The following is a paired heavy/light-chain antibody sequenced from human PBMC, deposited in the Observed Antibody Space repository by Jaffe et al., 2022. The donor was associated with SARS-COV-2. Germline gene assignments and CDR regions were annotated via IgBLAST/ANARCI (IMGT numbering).Light chain of an antibody. V-gene: IGLV3-21*02. CDR1: NIGSKS. CDR3: QVWDSSSDHQV. Sequence: SYVLTQPPSVSVAPGQTARITCGGNNIGSKSVHWYQQKPGQAPVLVVYDDSDRPSGIPERFSGSNSGNTATLTISRVEAGDEADYYCQVWDSSSDHQVFGGGTKLTVL. CDR2: DDS. J-gene: IGLJ2*01.
Heavy chain of an antibody. J-gene: IGHJ6*02. D-gene: IGHD4-17*01. Sequence: QVQLVESGGGVVQPGRSLRLSCAASGFTFSSYAMHWVRQAPGKGLEWVAVISYDGSNKYYADSVKGRFTISRDNSKNTLYLQMNSLRAEDTAVYYCARERGTTVTTPPSPLGGMDVWGQGTTVTVSS. CDR3: ARERGTTVTTPPSPLGGMDV. V-gene: IGHV3-30-3*01. CDR2: ISYDGSNK. CDR1: GFTFSSYA.